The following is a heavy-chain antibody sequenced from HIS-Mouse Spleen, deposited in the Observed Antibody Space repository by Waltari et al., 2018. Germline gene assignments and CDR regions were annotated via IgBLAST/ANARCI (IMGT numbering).Heavy chain of an antibody. CDR2: IESGGST. J-gene: IGHJ6*02. D-gene: IGHD6-6*01. CDR1: GFTVSSHY. V-gene: IGHV3-53*01. CDR3: ARDTVIAARSYGMDV. Sequence: EVQLVESGGGLIQPGGSLRLSCAASGFTVSSHYMSWVRQAPGKGQECVSVIESGGSTYYSDSVKGRFTISRDNSKNTLYLQMNSLRAEDTAVYYCARDTVIAARSYGMDVWGQGTTVTVSS.